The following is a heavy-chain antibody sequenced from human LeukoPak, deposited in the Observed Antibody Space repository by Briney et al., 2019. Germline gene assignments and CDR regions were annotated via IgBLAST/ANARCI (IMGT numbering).Heavy chain of an antibody. CDR2: IIPIFGTA. CDR3: ARAGGTRGYSYGFDY. CDR1: GGTFSSYA. D-gene: IGHD5-18*01. J-gene: IGHJ4*02. V-gene: IGHV1-69*01. Sequence: VASVKVSFKASGGTFSSYAISWVRQAPGQGLEWMGGIIPIFGTANYAQKFQGRVTITADESTSTAYMELSSLRSEDTAVYYCARAGGTRGYSYGFDYWGQGTLVTVSS.